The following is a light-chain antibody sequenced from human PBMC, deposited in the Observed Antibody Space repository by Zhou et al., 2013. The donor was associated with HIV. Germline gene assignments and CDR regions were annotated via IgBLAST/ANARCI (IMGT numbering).Light chain of an antibody. Sequence: DIHLTQSPPSLSAVVSDRVTITCRASQDIKDHLNWYQQKPGQAPRLLIYAASTLQSGVPSRFSGSGSGTDFTLTISSLHPEDVATYYCQKYNSAPFAFGPGTKWISN. CDR1: QDIKDH. J-gene: IGKJ3*01. V-gene: IGKV1-27*01. CDR2: AAS. CDR3: QKYNSAPFA.